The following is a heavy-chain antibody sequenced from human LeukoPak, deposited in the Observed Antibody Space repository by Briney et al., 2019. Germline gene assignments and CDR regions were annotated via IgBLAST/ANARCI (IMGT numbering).Heavy chain of an antibody. CDR3: SRNGLVDFDY. CDR2: IRRRAYGGAA. Sequence: GQSLRLSCTTSGFAFDDFAMNWVRQPAGKGLEWVGFIRRRAYGGAAEYAASVKGRFIISRDDSKGIAYLQMNSLKTEDTAVYYCSRNGLVDFDYWGQGSRVIVSP. CDR1: GFAFDDFA. J-gene: IGHJ4*02. V-gene: IGHV3-49*04.